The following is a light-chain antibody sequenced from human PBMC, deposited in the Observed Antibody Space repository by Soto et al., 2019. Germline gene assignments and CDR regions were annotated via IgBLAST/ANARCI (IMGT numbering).Light chain of an antibody. CDR2: QVS. CDR3: MQALQVPIT. CDR1: QSLVYSDGNTY. Sequence: DVVMTQYPLSLPVALGQPASISCRSSQSLVYSDGNTYLNWFQQRPGQSPRRLIYQVSNRDSGVPDRFSGSGSGTNFTLRISRVETDDFGIYYCMQALQVPITFGQRTRLEVK. V-gene: IGKV2-30*01. J-gene: IGKJ5*01.